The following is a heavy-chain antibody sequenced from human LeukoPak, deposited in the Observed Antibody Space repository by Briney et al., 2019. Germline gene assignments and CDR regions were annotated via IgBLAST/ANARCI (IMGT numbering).Heavy chain of an antibody. CDR3: AKDPDGVDY. CDR2: ISGSGGST. Sequence: PGGSLRLSCAASGFIFNNYDMSWVRQAPGKGLEWVSAISGSGGSTYYADSVKGRFTISRDKSKNTLYLQMNSLRAEDAAVYYCAKDPDGVDYWGQGTLVTVSS. CDR1: GFIFNNYD. D-gene: IGHD3-16*01. J-gene: IGHJ4*02. V-gene: IGHV3-23*01.